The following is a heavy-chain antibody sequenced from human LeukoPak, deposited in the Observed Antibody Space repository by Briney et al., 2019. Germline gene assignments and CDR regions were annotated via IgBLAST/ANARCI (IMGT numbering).Heavy chain of an antibody. CDR2: IYYSGST. Sequence: SETLSLTCTVSGGSISSGGYYWSWIRQHPGKGLEWIGYIYYSGSTYYNPSLKSRVTISVDTSKNQFSLKLRSVTAADTAVYYCARGSTVTALIYFDYWGQGTLVTVSS. V-gene: IGHV4-31*03. CDR3: ARGSTVTALIYFDY. J-gene: IGHJ4*02. CDR1: GGSISSGGYY. D-gene: IGHD2-21*02.